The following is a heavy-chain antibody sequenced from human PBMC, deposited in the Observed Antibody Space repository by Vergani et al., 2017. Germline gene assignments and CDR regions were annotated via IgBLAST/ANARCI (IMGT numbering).Heavy chain of an antibody. CDR1: GFTFSSYS. CDR3: ARDLRQLFVRGPHAFDI. Sequence: EVQLVESGGGLVKPGGSLRLSCAASGFTFSSYSMNWARQAPGKGLEWVSSISSSSSYIYYADSVKGRFTISRDNAKNSLYLQMNSLRAEDTAVYYCARDLRQLFVRGPHAFDIWGQGTMVTVSS. D-gene: IGHD3-10*01. CDR2: ISSSSSYI. V-gene: IGHV3-21*01. J-gene: IGHJ3*02.